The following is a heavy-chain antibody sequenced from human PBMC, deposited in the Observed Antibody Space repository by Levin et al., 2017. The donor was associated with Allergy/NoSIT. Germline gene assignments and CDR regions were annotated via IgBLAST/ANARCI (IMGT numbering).Heavy chain of an antibody. Sequence: GESLKISCKASGDTLTTYAMNWVRQAPGQGLEWMGWIKTSTGNPTYAQGFTGRFVFSLDTAVSTAYLQISSLKAEDTAVYYCATPTPDYGDTGCAFDIWGQGTMVTVSS. J-gene: IGHJ3*02. CDR2: IKTSTGNP. CDR3: ATPTPDYGDTGCAFDI. D-gene: IGHD4-17*01. CDR1: GDTLTTYA. V-gene: IGHV7-4-1*02.